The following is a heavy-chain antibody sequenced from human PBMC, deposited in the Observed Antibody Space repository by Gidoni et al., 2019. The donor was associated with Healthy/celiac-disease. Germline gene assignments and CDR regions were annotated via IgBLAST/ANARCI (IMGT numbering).Heavy chain of an antibody. CDR1: GFTFSGSA. J-gene: IGHJ3*02. V-gene: IGHV3-73*01. CDR2: IRSKANSYAT. D-gene: IGHD6-6*01. Sequence: EVQLVESGGGLVQPGGSLTLSCAASGFTFSGSAMHWVRQASGKGLEWVGRIRSKANSYATAYAASVKGRFTISRDDSKNTAYLQMNSLKTEDTAVYYCLSIAEAFDIWGQGTMVTVSS. CDR3: LSIAEAFDI.